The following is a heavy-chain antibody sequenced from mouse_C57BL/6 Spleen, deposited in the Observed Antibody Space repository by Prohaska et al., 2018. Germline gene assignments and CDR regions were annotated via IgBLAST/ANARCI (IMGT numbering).Heavy chain of an antibody. CDR3: ARDTDGYYPVFDV. CDR2: ISYDGSN. CDR1: GYSITSGYY. V-gene: IGHV3-6*01. J-gene: IGHJ1*03. D-gene: IGHD2-3*01. Sequence: DVQLQESGPGLVKPSQSLSLTCSVTGYSITSGYYWNWIRQFPGNKLEWMGYISYDGSNNYNPSLKNRISITRDTSKNQFFLKLNSVTTEDTATYYCARDTDGYYPVFDVWGTGTTVTVSS.